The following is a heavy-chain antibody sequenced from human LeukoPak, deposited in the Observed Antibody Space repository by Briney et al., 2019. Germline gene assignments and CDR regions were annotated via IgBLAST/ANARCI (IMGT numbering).Heavy chain of an antibody. CDR1: GGSISSSSYY. J-gene: IGHJ4*02. CDR3: ARDNEYFDY. V-gene: IGHV4-39*07. Sequence: SETLSLTCTVSGGSISSSSYYWGWIRQPPGEGLEWIGSIYHSGSTYYNPSLKSRVTISVDRSKNQFSLKLSSVTAADTAVYYCARDNEYFDYWGQGTLVTVSS. D-gene: IGHD1-1*01. CDR2: IYHSGST.